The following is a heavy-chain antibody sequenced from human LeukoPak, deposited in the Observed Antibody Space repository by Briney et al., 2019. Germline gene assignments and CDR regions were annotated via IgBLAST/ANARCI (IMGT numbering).Heavy chain of an antibody. J-gene: IGHJ4*02. CDR2: IRYDGSNK. D-gene: IGHD3-22*01. Sequence: GGSLRLSCAASGFTFSSCGMHWVRQAPGKGLEWVAFIRYDGSNKYYADSVKGRFTISRDNSKNTLYLQMNSLRPDDTAVYYCAKGENYYYDSSTYSPPFDYWGQGTLVTVSS. V-gene: IGHV3-30*02. CDR1: GFTFSSCG. CDR3: AKGENYYYDSSTYSPPFDY.